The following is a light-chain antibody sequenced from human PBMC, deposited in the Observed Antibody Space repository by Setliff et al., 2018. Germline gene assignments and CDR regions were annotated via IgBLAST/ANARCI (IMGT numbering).Light chain of an antibody. CDR3: SSYTSSSTLV. CDR2: DVS. J-gene: IGLJ2*01. V-gene: IGLV2-14*01. CDR1: SSDVGGYNY. Sequence: QSVLTQPASVSGSPGQSITISCTGTSSDVGGYNYVSWYQQHPGKAPKPMIYDVSKRPSGVSNRFSGSKSGNTASLTISGLQAEDEADYYCSSYTSSSTLVFGGGTKVTVL.